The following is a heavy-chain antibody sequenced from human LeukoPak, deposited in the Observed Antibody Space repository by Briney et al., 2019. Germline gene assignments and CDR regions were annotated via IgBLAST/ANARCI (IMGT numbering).Heavy chain of an antibody. CDR3: ARVAAGAGYSYGYYYMDV. V-gene: IGHV4-59*01. D-gene: IGHD5-18*01. CDR2: IYYSGST. Sequence: SETPSLTCTVSGGSISSYYWSWIRQPPGKGLEWIGYIYYSGSTNYNPSLKSRVTISVDTSKNQFSLKLSSVTAADTAVYYCARVAAGAGYSYGYYYMDVWGKGTTVTVSS. J-gene: IGHJ6*03. CDR1: GGSISSYY.